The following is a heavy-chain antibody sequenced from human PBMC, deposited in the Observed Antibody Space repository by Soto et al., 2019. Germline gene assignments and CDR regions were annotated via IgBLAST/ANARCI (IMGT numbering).Heavy chain of an antibody. CDR1: GYTFTSYN. CDR3: ASAAGSYPSFYYHYMDV. Sequence: QEQLVQSGAEGKKPGAPVKVSCKASGYTFTSYNINWVRQATGQGLEWMGWMNPNSGNTGYAEKFQGRVTMTRNSSISTAYMELSGLRSEDTAVYYCASAAGSYPSFYYHYMDVWGKGTTVTVSS. CDR2: MNPNSGNT. D-gene: IGHD3-10*01. J-gene: IGHJ6*03. V-gene: IGHV1-8*01.